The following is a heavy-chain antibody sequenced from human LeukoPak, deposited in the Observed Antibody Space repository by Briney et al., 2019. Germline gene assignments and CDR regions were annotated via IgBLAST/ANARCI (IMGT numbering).Heavy chain of an antibody. D-gene: IGHD5-18*01. Sequence: GSLRLSCTASGFTFGDYAMSWFRQAPGKGLEWIGFIRTKAYGGTAEYAASVKGRFTISRDDSKSIAYLQMNSLKTEDTAVYYCTRAGLRGYSYGFDYWGQGTLVTVSS. J-gene: IGHJ4*02. V-gene: IGHV3-49*03. CDR2: IRTKAYGGTA. CDR3: TRAGLRGYSYGFDY. CDR1: GFTFGDYA.